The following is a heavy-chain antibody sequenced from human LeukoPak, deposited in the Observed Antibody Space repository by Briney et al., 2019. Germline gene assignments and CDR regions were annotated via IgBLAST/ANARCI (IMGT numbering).Heavy chain of an antibody. CDR2: IYTSGST. J-gene: IGHJ4*02. Sequence: VKPSETLSLTCAVSGGSISPYYWSWIRQPAGKGLERIGRIYTSGSTNYNPSLKSRVTMSVDASKNQFSLKLSSVTAADTAVYYCARGASGYYQFDYWGQGTLVTVSS. D-gene: IGHD3-22*01. CDR3: ARGASGYYQFDY. CDR1: GGSISPYY. V-gene: IGHV4-4*07.